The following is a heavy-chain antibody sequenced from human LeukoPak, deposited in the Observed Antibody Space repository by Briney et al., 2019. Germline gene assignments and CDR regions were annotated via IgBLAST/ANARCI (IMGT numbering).Heavy chain of an antibody. Sequence: PSETLSLTCTVSGDSISSGDYYWSWIRQPAGKGLEWIGRIYSSASANYNPSLKSRVTMSLDTSKNQFSLNLTSVTAADTAVYYCARVLFTEEDAFDIWGQGTMVTVSS. CDR3: ARVLFTEEDAFDI. J-gene: IGHJ3*02. CDR2: IYSSASA. V-gene: IGHV4-61*02. CDR1: GDSISSGDYY.